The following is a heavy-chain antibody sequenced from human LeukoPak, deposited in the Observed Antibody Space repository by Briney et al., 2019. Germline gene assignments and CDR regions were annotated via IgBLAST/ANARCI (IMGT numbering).Heavy chain of an antibody. CDR1: GGSISSSSYY. CDR2: IYYSGST. V-gene: IGHV4-39*07. D-gene: IGHD3-3*01. Sequence: SETLSLTCSVSGGSISSSSYYWGWIRQPPGKGLEWIGSIYYSGSTYSNPSLKSRVTISVDMSKNQFSLRLSSVTPADTAVYYCARVQFLEWFPDYWGQGTLVTVSS. J-gene: IGHJ4*02. CDR3: ARVQFLEWFPDY.